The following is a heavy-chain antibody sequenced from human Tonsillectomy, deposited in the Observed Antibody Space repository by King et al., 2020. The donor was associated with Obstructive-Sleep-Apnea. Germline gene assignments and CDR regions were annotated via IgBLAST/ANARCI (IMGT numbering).Heavy chain of an antibody. Sequence: QLQESGPGLVKPSETLSLTCTVSGGSISGSSYYWGWIRQPPGKGLEWIGSIYYSGNIYHSPSLTGRVTISVDTSKNQFSLKMSSVTAADTAVYYCARDRTSAWYGLFDYWVQGTLVTVSS. D-gene: IGHD2-2*01. V-gene: IGHV4-39*07. CDR2: IYYSGNI. J-gene: IGHJ4*02. CDR3: ARDRTSAWYGLFDY. CDR1: GGSISGSSYY.